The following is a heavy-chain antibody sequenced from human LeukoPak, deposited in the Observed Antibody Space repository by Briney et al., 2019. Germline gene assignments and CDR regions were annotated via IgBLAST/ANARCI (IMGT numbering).Heavy chain of an antibody. Sequence: GGSLRLSCAASGFTFRSYSMNWVGQAPGKGLEWVSSISSSSSYIYYADSVKGRFTISRDNAKNSLYLQMNSLRAEDTAVYYCARAAGQQLVSGFDYWGQGTLVTVSS. CDR1: GFTFRSYS. CDR2: ISSSSSYI. V-gene: IGHV3-21*01. D-gene: IGHD6-13*01. CDR3: ARAAGQQLVSGFDY. J-gene: IGHJ4*02.